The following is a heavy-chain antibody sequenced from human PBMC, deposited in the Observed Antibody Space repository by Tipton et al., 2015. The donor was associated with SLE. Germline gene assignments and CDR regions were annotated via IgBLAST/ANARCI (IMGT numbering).Heavy chain of an antibody. CDR3: ARAGGIAATPARPVDRFDT. J-gene: IGHJ5*02. D-gene: IGHD6-13*01. V-gene: IGHV5-51*03. CDR1: GYSFISYW. Sequence: VQLVQSGAEVKKPGESLKISCKSSGYSFISYWIGWVRQRPGKGLEWMGIIYPGDSDTRYSPSFQGQVTISADKSISTAYLQWSSLKASDTAMYYCARAGGIAATPARPVDRFDTWGQGTLVTVSS. CDR2: IYPGDSDT.